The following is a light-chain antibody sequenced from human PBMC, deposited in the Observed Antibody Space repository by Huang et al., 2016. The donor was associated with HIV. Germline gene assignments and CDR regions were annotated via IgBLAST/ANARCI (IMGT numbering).Light chain of an antibody. CDR3: QQRSDRVT. Sequence: GDGVSLSCRASHSINNYLAWYQQTPGQPPRLLIYDASIRAPGIPARFSGSGSGRDFTLTINNLEAEDFAIYYCQQRSDRVTFGGGSKVQI. V-gene: IGKV3-11*02. CDR1: HSINNY. J-gene: IGKJ4*01. CDR2: DAS.